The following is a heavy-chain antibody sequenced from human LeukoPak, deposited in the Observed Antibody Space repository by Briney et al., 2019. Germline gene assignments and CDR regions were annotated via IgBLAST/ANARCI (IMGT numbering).Heavy chain of an antibody. J-gene: IGHJ4*02. CDR1: GGSVSSGSYY. V-gene: IGHV4-61*01. CDR3: ARVRFSGSYGNYFDY. D-gene: IGHD1-26*01. CDR2: IYYSGST. Sequence: SETLSLTRTVSGGSVSSGSYYWSWIRQPPGKGLEWIGYIYYSGSTNYNPSLKSRVTISVDTSKNQFSLKLSSVTAADTAVYYCARVRFSGSYGNYFDYWGQGTLVTVSS.